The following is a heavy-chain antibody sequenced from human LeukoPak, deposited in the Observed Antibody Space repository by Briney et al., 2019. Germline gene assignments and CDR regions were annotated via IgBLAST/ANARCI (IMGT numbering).Heavy chain of an antibody. CDR3: ARVSLLWFGEYYYYYMDV. Sequence: SETLSLTCTVSGGSISSYYWSWIRQPAGKGLEWIGRIYTSGSTNYNPSLKSRVTISVDKSKNQFSLKLSSVTAADTAVYYCARVSLLWFGEYYYYYMDVWGKGTTVTISS. D-gene: IGHD3-10*01. CDR1: GGSISSYY. CDR2: IYTSGST. V-gene: IGHV4-4*07. J-gene: IGHJ6*03.